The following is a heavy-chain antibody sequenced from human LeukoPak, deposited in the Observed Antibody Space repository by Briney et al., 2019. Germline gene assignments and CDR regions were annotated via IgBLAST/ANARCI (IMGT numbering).Heavy chain of an antibody. CDR1: GGSFSGYY. V-gene: IGHV4-34*01. Sequence: PSETLSLTCAVYGGSFSGYYWSWIRQPPGKGLEWIGEINHSGSTNYNPSLKSRVTISVDTSKNQFSLKLSSVTAADTAVYYCARHIVVVPAATTYFDYWGQGTLVTVSS. D-gene: IGHD2-2*01. CDR2: INHSGST. J-gene: IGHJ4*02. CDR3: ARHIVVVPAATTYFDY.